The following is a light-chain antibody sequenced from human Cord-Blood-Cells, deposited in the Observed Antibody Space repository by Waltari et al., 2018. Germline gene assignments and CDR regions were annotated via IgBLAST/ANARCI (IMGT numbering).Light chain of an antibody. J-gene: IGKJ4*01. V-gene: IGKV1-39*01. CDR2: AAS. Sequence: DIQMTQSPSSLSGSVGDRVTITCRASQSISSYLNWYQQKPGKAPKLLIYAASSLQSGVPSRFSGSGSGTDFTLTISSLQPEDFATYYCQPSYSTPLTFGGGTKVEIK. CDR3: QPSYSTPLT. CDR1: QSISSY.